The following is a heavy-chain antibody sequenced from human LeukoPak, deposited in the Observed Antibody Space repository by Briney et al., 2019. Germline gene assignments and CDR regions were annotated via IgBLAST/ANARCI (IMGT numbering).Heavy chain of an antibody. CDR1: GFTFSSYA. CDR3: ARDRVQQLVFPRPVRYSYYMDI. V-gene: IGHV3-23*01. CDR2: ISGSGGNT. D-gene: IGHD6-13*01. Sequence: PGGSLRLSCAASGFTFSSYAMSWVRQAPGKGLEWVSAISGSGGNTYFADSVKGRFTISRDNSKSSLYLQMNSLRAEDTAVYYCARDRVQQLVFPRPVRYSYYMDIWGKGTTVTVSS. J-gene: IGHJ6*03.